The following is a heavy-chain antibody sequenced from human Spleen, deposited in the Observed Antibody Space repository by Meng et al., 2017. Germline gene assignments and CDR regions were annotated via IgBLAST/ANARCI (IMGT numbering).Heavy chain of an antibody. V-gene: IGHV1-46*01. CDR1: GYTFTSPY. D-gene: IGHD1-26*01. Sequence: QGQLVQSGAEWRKPGASVRLPCKASGYTFTSPYLHWVRQAPGQGLEWMGVVNPPDGRTTYAHRFQGRVTMTRDTSTNTVYMELRSLGFHDTAVYYCARVGELIRDYWGQGTLVTVSS. CDR2: VNPPDGRT. CDR3: ARVGELIRDY. J-gene: IGHJ4*02.